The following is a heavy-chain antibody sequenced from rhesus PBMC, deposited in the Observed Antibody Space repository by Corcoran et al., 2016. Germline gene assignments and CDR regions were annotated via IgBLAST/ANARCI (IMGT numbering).Heavy chain of an antibody. V-gene: IGHV4-80*01. CDR2: INGNRRST. D-gene: IGHD1-44*01. CDR3: ARYWREGTTGGSKERNFDY. CDR1: IGSFRSYW. Sequence: QVQLQESGPGLVKPSATLSLTCAVSIGSFRSYWWSWILQPPGNGLEWIGEINGNRRSTNSTPTLKSRVTISQDTSKNQSSRKLSSVTAADTAVYYCARYWREGTTGGSKERNFDYWGQGVLVTVSS. J-gene: IGHJ4*01.